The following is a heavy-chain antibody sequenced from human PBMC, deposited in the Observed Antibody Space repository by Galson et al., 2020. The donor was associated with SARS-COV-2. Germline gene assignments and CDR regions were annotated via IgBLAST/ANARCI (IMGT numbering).Heavy chain of an antibody. Sequence: GGSLRLFCAASGFTFDDYAMHWVRQPPGKGLEWVSTITWNSGSIGYADSVKGRFTISRDNAKNSLYLQMNSLRAEDTAMYYCAKGPNSYSSAWFGIDYWGQGTLVTVSS. CDR1: GFTFDDYA. V-gene: IGHV3-9*01. CDR2: ITWNSGSI. CDR3: AKGPNSYSSAWFGIDY. D-gene: IGHD6-19*01. J-gene: IGHJ4*02.